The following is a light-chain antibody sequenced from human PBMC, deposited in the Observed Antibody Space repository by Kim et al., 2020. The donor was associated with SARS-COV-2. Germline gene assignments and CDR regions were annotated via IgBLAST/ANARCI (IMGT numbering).Light chain of an antibody. CDR1: QGISNY. J-gene: IGKJ3*01. V-gene: IGKV1-27*01. Sequence: DIQMTQSPSSLSASVGDRVTITCRASQGISNYLAWYQQKPGKVPKLPIYAASTLQSGVPSRFSGSGSGTDFTLTISSLQPEDVATYYCQKYNSAPVFGPGTKVDIK. CDR3: QKYNSAPV. CDR2: AAS.